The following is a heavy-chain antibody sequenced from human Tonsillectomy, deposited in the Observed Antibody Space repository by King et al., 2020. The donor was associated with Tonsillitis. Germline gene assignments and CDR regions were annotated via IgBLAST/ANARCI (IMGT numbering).Heavy chain of an antibody. J-gene: IGHJ6*02. V-gene: IGHV1-46*03. D-gene: IGHD4-11*01. CDR1: GYTFTSYY. Sequence: VQLVESGAEVKKPGASVKVSCKASGYTFTSYYMHWVRQAPGQGLEWRGIINPSGGITIYAQKFQGRVTITRDTSTSSVYMELSSLRSEDTAVYYCTRDLATVTSNYYYHGMDVWGPGTPVTVSS. CDR3: TRDLATVTSNYYYHGMDV. CDR2: INPSGGIT.